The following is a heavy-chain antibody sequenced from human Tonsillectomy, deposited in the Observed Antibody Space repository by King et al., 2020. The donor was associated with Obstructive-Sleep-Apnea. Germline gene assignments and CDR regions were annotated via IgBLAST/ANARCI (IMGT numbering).Heavy chain of an antibody. Sequence: QLVQSGGGVVRPGASLRLSCSASGFAFPTYTIHWVRPTPGKGLELVAHVSSDGNNKYYPDSVKGRFTISRDNSKDTLYFDMYSLRPEDTAFYYCARGVGNYYYGMDVWGQGTTVTVS. CDR1: GFAFPTYT. V-gene: IGHV3-30*14. CDR3: ARGVGNYYYGMDV. CDR2: VSSDGNNK. D-gene: IGHD1-14*01. J-gene: IGHJ6*02.